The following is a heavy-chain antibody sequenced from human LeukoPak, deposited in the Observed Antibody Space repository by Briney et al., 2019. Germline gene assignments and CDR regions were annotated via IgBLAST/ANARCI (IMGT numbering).Heavy chain of an antibody. V-gene: IGHV3-21*01. D-gene: IGHD3-22*01. CDR1: GFTFSSYS. CDR3: ARVASHYDSSGYPYYFDY. Sequence: GGSLRLSCAASGFTFSSYSMNWVRQAPGKGLEWVSSISSSSSCIYYADSVKGRFTISRDNAKNSLYLQMNSLRAEDTAVYYCARVASHYDSSGYPYYFDYWGQGTLVTVSS. CDR2: ISSSSSCI. J-gene: IGHJ4*02.